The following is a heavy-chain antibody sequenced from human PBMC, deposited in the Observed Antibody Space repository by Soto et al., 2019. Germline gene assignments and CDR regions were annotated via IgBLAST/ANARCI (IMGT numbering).Heavy chain of an antibody. CDR3: ARDTWGLDY. V-gene: IGHV3-33*01. D-gene: IGHD3-16*01. Sequence: QVQVVESGGGVVQPGRSLRLSCTASGFSFRSYGMPWVRQAPGKGLEWVAVIWYDGSKKYYGDSVKGRFTISRDDSKSTVYLHMNSLRAEDTAVYYCARDTWGLDYWGQRTQVTVSS. CDR2: IWYDGSKK. J-gene: IGHJ4*02. CDR1: GFSFRSYG.